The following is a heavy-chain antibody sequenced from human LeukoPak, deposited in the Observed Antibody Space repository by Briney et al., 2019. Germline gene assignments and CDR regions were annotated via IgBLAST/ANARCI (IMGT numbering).Heavy chain of an antibody. J-gene: IGHJ4*02. CDR2: IHDDGIVT. D-gene: IGHD3-16*01. CDR1: GFTFTAYA. CDR3: ARGRGWVDH. V-gene: IGHV3-7*01. Sequence: GGSLRLSCAASGFTFTAYAMSWFRQAPEKGLEWVANIHDDGIVTHYVDSVKGRFTISRDNARNSVNLQLNSLRVEDTALYYCARGRGWVDHWGQGTLVTVSS.